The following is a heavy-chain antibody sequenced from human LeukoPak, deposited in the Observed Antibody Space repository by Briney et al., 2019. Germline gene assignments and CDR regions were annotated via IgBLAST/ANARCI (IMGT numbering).Heavy chain of an antibody. Sequence: ASVKVSCKASGYSFTGHYIHWVRQAPGQGPEWVGWINPNSGDTTYAQNFQGWVTMTRDTSIATAYMELSRLRSDDTAVYYCARQLRWDQYYFDYWGQGTLVTVSS. CDR2: INPNSGDT. CDR1: GYSFTGHY. V-gene: IGHV1-2*04. J-gene: IGHJ4*02. CDR3: ARQLRWDQYYFDY. D-gene: IGHD4-23*01.